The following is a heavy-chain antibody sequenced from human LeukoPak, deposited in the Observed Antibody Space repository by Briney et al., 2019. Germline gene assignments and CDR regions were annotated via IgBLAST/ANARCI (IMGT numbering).Heavy chain of an antibody. V-gene: IGHV3-53*01. CDR2: IYSGGST. J-gene: IGHJ4*02. Sequence: GGSLRLSCAASGFTVSSNYMSWVRQAPGKGLEWVSVIYSGGSTYYADSVKGRFTISRDNSKNTLYLQMNSLRAEDTAVYYCAKETYYYGSGTKNFDYWGQGTLVTVSS. D-gene: IGHD3-10*01. CDR1: GFTVSSNY. CDR3: AKETYYYGSGTKNFDY.